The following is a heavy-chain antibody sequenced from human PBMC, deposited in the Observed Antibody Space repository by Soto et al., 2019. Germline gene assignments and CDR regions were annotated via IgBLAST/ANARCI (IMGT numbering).Heavy chain of an antibody. J-gene: IGHJ4*02. CDR1: GGSISSGGYY. Sequence: PSETLSLTCTVSGGSISSGGYYWSWIRQHPGKGLEWIGYTYYSGSTYYNPSLKSRVTISVDTSKNQFSLKLSSVTAADTAVYYCARDRESYFDYWGQGTLVTVSS. CDR2: TYYSGST. D-gene: IGHD1-26*01. CDR3: ARDRESYFDY. V-gene: IGHV4-31*03.